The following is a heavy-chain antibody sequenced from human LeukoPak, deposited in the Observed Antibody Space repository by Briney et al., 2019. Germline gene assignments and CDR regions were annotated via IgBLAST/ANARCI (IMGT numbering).Heavy chain of an antibody. V-gene: IGHV4-59*01. CDR3: ARSRYDILSGLLGHFDY. CDR1: GGSISSYY. J-gene: IGHJ4*02. D-gene: IGHD3-9*01. Sequence: SSETLSLTCTVSGGSISSYYWSWIRQPPGKGLEWIGDIYYSGSTNYNPSLKSRVTMSVDTSKNQFSLKLSSVTAADTAVYYCARSRYDILSGLLGHFDYWGQGTLVTVSS. CDR2: IYYSGST.